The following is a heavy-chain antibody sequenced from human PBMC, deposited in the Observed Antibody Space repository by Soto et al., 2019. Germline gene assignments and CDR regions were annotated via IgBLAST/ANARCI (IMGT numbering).Heavy chain of an antibody. V-gene: IGHV4-59*01. CDR2: IYYSGST. D-gene: IGHD6-13*01. CDR3: ARVEHSGYSSSWSPGAYYYYYMDV. Sequence: PSETLSLTCTVSGGSISSYYWSWIRQPPGKGLEWIGYIYYSGSTNYNPSLKSRVTISVDTSKNQFSLKLSSVTAADTAVYYCARVEHSGYSSSWSPGAYYYYYMDVWGKGTTVTVSS. J-gene: IGHJ6*03. CDR1: GGSISSYY.